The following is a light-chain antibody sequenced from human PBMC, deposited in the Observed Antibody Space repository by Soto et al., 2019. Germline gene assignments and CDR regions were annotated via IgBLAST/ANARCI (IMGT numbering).Light chain of an antibody. CDR3: QQYGTSPFP. CDR2: GAS. CDR1: QSVSSSY. V-gene: IGKV3-20*01. Sequence: EIVLTQSPGTLSLSPGERATLSCRASQSVSSSYLGWYQQKPGQAPRLLIYGASSRATGIPDRFSGSGSGTDFTLTISRLEPEDFAVYYCQQYGTSPFPFGPGTKVDIK. J-gene: IGKJ3*01.